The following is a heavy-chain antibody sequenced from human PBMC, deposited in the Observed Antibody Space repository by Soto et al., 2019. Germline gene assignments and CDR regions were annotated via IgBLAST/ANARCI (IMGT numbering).Heavy chain of an antibody. Sequence: QVQLVQSGAEVKKPGSSVKVSCNASGGTFSSYAISWVRQAPGQGLEWMGGIIPIFGTANYAQKFQVRVTITADESTSTAYMELSSLRSEDTAVYDCASGRRLRDFDYWGQGTLVTVSS. V-gene: IGHV1-69*01. D-gene: IGHD6-25*01. CDR1: GGTFSSYA. CDR3: ASGRRLRDFDY. J-gene: IGHJ4*02. CDR2: IIPIFGTA.